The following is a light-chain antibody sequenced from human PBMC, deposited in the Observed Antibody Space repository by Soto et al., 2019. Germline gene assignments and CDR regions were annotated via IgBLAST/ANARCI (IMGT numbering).Light chain of an antibody. V-gene: IGKV2-28*01. J-gene: IGKJ2*01. CDR2: LGF. Sequence: MTQSPPSLTVTPGEPASISCSSSQRLLHSNGNIFLDWYLQKPGQSPQLLIYLGFNRASGVPDRVSGSAAGTDFTLKISRVEAEDAGVYYCMQALQTPYTFGQGTKLEIK. CDR3: MQALQTPYT. CDR1: QRLLHSNGNIF.